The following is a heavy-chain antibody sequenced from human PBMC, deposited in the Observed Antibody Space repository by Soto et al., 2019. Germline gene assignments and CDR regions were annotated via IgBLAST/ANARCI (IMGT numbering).Heavy chain of an antibody. CDR1: GGSISSSSYY. V-gene: IGHV4-39*01. D-gene: IGHD3-10*01. Sequence: SETLSLTCTVSGGSISSSSYYWGWIRQPPGKGLEWIGSIYYSGSTYYNPSLKSRVTISVDTSKNQFSLKLSSVTAADTAVYYCATEGGGLMDVWGQGTTVTVSS. CDR3: ATEGGGLMDV. CDR2: IYYSGST. J-gene: IGHJ6*02.